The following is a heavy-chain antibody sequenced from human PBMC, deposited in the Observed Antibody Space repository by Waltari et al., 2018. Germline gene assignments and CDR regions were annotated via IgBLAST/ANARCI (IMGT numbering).Heavy chain of an antibody. J-gene: IGHJ4*02. V-gene: IGHV4-34*01. CDR1: GGSFSGSY. CDR3: ARGDVDIVATGIDY. CDR2: INHSGST. D-gene: IGHD5-12*01. Sequence: QVQLQQWGAGLLKPSATLSLTCAVYGGSFSGSYGSWIRQPPGKGLEWIGEINHSGSTNYNPSLKSRVTISVDTSKNQFSLKLSSVTAADTAVYYCARGDVDIVATGIDYWGQGTLVTVSS.